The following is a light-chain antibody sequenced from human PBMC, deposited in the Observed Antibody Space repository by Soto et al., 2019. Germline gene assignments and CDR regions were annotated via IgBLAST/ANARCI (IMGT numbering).Light chain of an antibody. V-gene: IGKV3-20*01. CDR3: QHYGSSPGYT. CDR2: GAS. CDR1: QSVSSSY. Sequence: EIVLTQSPGTLSLSPGERATLSCRASQSVSSSYSAWYRQKPGQAPRLLIYGASRRATGIPDRFSGSGSGTDFTLTISRLEPADFAVYYCQHYGSSPGYTFGQGTRLEIK. J-gene: IGKJ5*01.